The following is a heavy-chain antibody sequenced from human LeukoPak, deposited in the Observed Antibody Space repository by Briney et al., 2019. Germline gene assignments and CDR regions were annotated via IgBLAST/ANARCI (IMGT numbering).Heavy chain of an antibody. Sequence: ASVKVSCKASGYTFTGYYLHWVRQAPGQGPEWMGWINPNSGGTSYAQKFQGRLTLTGDTSISTAYMELSRLRSDDTAVYYCARGGGSYGDFTTPIDYWGQGTLVTVSS. CDR3: ARGGGSYGDFTTPIDY. CDR1: GYTFTGYY. D-gene: IGHD4-17*01. J-gene: IGHJ4*02. CDR2: INPNSGGT. V-gene: IGHV1-2*02.